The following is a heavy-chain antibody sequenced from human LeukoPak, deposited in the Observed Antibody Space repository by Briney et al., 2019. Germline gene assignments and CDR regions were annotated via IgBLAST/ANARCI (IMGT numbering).Heavy chain of an antibody. CDR1: GGSISSYY. D-gene: IGHD3-3*01. V-gene: IGHV4-59*01. CDR3: ATSTSYDFWSGYPNWFDP. Sequence: SETLSLTCTVSGGSISSYYWSWIRQPPGKGLEWIGYIYYSGSTNYNPSLKSRVTISVDTSKNQFSLKLSSVTAADTAVYYCATSTSYDFWSGYPNWFDPWGQGTLVAVSS. CDR2: IYYSGST. J-gene: IGHJ5*02.